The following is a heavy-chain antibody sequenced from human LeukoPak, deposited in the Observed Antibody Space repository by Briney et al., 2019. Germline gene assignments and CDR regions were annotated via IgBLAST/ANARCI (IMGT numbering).Heavy chain of an antibody. J-gene: IGHJ6*03. CDR2: ISTYNGDT. CDR3: ASPAKGAYYFYYMDV. D-gene: IGHD2-2*01. Sequence: ASVKVSCKTSGFSFHTYGITWVRQAPGQGLEWMGWISTYNGDTNYAQKFHGRLSMTTDTSTNTAYLELRGLRSNDTAVYFCASPAKGAYYFYYMDVWGKGTTVTVSS. CDR1: GFSFHTYG. V-gene: IGHV1-18*01.